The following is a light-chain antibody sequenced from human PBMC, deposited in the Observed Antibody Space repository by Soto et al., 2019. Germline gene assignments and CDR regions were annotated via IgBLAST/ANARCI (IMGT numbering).Light chain of an antibody. CDR3: SSYTSSSILYV. CDR2: DVS. V-gene: IGLV2-14*01. CDR1: SSDVGGYNY. J-gene: IGLJ1*01. Sequence: QSALTQPASVSGSPGQSITISCTGTSSDVGGYNYVSWYQQHPGKAPKLMIYDVSNRPSGVSNSFSGSKSGNPASLTISGLQDEDEADYYCSSYTSSSILYVFGTGTKLTVL.